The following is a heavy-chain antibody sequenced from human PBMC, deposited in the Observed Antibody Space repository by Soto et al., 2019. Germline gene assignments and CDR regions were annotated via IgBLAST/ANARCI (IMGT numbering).Heavy chain of an antibody. V-gene: IGHV4-34*01. CDR3: ARGRGGGGDFGFDY. CDR1: GGSFSGYY. CDR2: INHSGST. D-gene: IGHD2-21*02. Sequence: QVQLQQWGAGLLKPSETLSLTCAVYGGSFSGYYWSWIRQPPGKGLEWIGEINHSGSTNYNPSLKGRVNISVDTSKNQSSLKLSSVTAADTAVYYGARGRGGGGDFGFDYWGQGTLVTVSS. J-gene: IGHJ4*02.